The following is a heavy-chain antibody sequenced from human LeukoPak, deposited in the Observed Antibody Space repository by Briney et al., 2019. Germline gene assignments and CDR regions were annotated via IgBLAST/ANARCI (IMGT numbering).Heavy chain of an antibody. CDR2: IKQDGSEK. J-gene: IGHJ6*03. D-gene: IGHD2-2*01. V-gene: IGHV3-7*01. Sequence: RGSPRLSCAASGFTFSSYWMSWVRQAPGKGLEWVANIKQDGSEKYYVDSVKGRFTISRDNAKNSLYLQMDSLRAEDTAVYYCARQLPAKVVPAATYYYMDVWGKGTTVTVSS. CDR3: ARQLPAKVVPAATYYYMDV. CDR1: GFTFSSYW.